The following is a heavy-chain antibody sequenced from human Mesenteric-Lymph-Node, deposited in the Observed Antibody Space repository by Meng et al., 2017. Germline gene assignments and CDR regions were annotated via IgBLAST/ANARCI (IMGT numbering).Heavy chain of an antibody. V-gene: IGHV4-4*08. CDR2: VSSSGSP. J-gene: IGHJ4*02. Sequence: SETLSLTCTVSGGSINSYYWNWIRQSPGKGLEWIGFVSSSGSPSYDPSLRSRVTIPVDTSKSQFSLRLNSVTAADTAVYYCARAQGDYWGQGTLVTVSS. CDR3: ARAQGDY. CDR1: GGSINSYY.